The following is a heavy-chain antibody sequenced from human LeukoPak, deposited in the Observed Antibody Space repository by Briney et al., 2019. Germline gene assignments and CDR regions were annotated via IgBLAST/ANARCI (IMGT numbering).Heavy chain of an antibody. V-gene: IGHV4-34*01. Sequence: SETLSLTCAVYGGSFSGYYWSWIRQPPGKGLEWIGEINHSGSTNYNPSLKSRVTISVDTSKNQFSLKLSSVTAADTAVYYCARDAEQWNWGQGTLVTVSS. CDR3: ARDAEQWN. CDR2: INHSGST. CDR1: GGSFSGYY. J-gene: IGHJ4*02. D-gene: IGHD6-19*01.